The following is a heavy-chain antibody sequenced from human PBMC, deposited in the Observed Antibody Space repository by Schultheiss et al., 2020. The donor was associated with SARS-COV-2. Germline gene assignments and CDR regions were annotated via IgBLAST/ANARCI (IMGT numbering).Heavy chain of an antibody. J-gene: IGHJ6*02. CDR3: ARPQGADYGERYGMDV. CDR1: GGSISSGDYY. Sequence: SETLSLTCTVSGGSISSGDYYWSWIRQPPGKGLEWIGYIYYSGSTNYNPSLKSRVTISVDTSKNQFSLKLSSVTAADTAVYYCARPQGADYGERYGMDVWGQGTTVTVSS. D-gene: IGHD4-17*01. V-gene: IGHV4-61*08. CDR2: IYYSGST.